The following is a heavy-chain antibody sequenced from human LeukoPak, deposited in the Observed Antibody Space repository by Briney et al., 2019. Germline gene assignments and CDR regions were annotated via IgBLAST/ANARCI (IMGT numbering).Heavy chain of an antibody. J-gene: IGHJ2*01. Sequence: SETLSLTCTVSGGSISTYCWSWIRQPPGKGPEWIGYIYYSGTTKYNPSLKSRVTISVDTSKNQLSLKLSSVTAADTALYYCARDSSGYGGSYYFDLWGRGTLVTVSS. CDR3: ARDSSGYGGSYYFDL. D-gene: IGHD4-23*01. V-gene: IGHV4-59*01. CDR2: IYYSGTT. CDR1: GGSISTYC.